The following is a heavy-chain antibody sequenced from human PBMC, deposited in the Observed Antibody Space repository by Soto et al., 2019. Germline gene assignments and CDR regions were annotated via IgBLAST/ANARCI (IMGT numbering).Heavy chain of an antibody. CDR1: GYSFTSYW. CDR3: ARPPAATPSYYYDMDF. V-gene: IGHV5-10-1*01. D-gene: IGHD2-15*01. Sequence: GESLKISCKGSGYSFTSYWISWVRQMPGKGLEWMGRIVPSDSYTNYSPSFQGHVTISADKSISTAYLQWSSLKASDTAMYYCARPPAATPSYYYDMDFWGQGTTVTVSS. CDR2: IVPSDSYT. J-gene: IGHJ6*02.